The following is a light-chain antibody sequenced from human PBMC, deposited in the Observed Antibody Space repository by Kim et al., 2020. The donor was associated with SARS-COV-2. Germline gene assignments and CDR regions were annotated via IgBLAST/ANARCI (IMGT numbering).Light chain of an antibody. J-gene: IGLJ3*02. Sequence: QLVLTQPPSVSGAPGQRVTISCTGSSSNIGADYDVDWYQQLPGTAPKLLIYGNNNRPSGVPDRFSGSKSGTSASLAITGLQAEDEADYYCQSYDRSLSWVFGGGTQLTVL. V-gene: IGLV1-40*01. CDR2: GNN. CDR3: QSYDRSLSWV. CDR1: SSNIGADYD.